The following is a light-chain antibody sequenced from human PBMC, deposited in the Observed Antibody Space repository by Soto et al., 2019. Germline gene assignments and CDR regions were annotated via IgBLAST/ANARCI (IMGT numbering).Light chain of an antibody. CDR1: QSISSW. CDR3: QQYNSYSPT. J-gene: IGKJ1*01. Sequence: DIKMTQSPSSLSASVGDRVTITCRASQSISSWLAWYQQKPGKAPKLLIYDASSLESGVPSRISGSGSGTEFTLTISSLKPDDFATYYCQQYNSYSPTFGQGTKVDIK. CDR2: DAS. V-gene: IGKV1-5*01.